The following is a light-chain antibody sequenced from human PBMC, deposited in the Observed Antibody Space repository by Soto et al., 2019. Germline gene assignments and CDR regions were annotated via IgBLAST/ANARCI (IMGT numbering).Light chain of an antibody. CDR1: SSDVGSYNY. V-gene: IGLV2-11*01. J-gene: IGLJ2*01. Sequence: QSALTQPRSVSGSPGQSVTISCTGTSSDVGSYNYVSWYQQPPGKAPKLMIYDVSKRPSGVPDRFSGSKSDNTASLTISGLQAEDEADYYCCSYAGSYTLLFGGGTKLTVL. CDR3: CSYAGSYTLL. CDR2: DVS.